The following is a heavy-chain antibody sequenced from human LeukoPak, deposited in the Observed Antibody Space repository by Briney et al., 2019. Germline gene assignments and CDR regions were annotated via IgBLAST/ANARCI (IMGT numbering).Heavy chain of an antibody. V-gene: IGHV3-21*01. CDR3: ARVSFVVVTAIPAAPAFDI. CDR1: GGSISSSS. CDR2: ISSSSSYI. Sequence: ETLSLTCTVSGGSISSSSYYWGWIRQPPGKGLEWVSSISSSSSYIYYADSVKGRFTISRDNAKNSLYLQMNSLRAEDTAVYYCARVSFVVVTAIPAAPAFDIWGQGTMVTVSS. D-gene: IGHD2-21*02. J-gene: IGHJ3*02.